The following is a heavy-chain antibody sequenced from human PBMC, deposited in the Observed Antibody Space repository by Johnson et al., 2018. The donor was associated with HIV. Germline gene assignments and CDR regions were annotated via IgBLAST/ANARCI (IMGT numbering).Heavy chain of an antibody. CDR2: ISYDGKNE. CDR3: ARLPSGYSRDEFNI. Sequence: QVQLVESGGGVVQPGRSLRLSCAASGFTFSSYAMHWVRQAPGKGLAWVAVISYDGKNEYYADSVRGRFTISRDNSKNTLYVQMNSLRAEDTAVYFCARLPSGYSRDEFNIWGQGTMVTVSS. V-gene: IGHV3-30*04. CDR1: GFTFSSYA. J-gene: IGHJ3*02. D-gene: IGHD6-13*01.